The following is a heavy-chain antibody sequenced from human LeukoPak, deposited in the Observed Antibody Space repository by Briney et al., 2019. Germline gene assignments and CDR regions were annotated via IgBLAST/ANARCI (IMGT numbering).Heavy chain of an antibody. CDR3: ARHYYGGSGAFDI. CDR2: IYYSGTA. V-gene: IGHV4-59*08. Sequence: SETLSLTCTVSGGSISSYYWSWIRQPPGKGLEWIGYIYYSGTAYYNPSLKSRVTMSVDTSKNQFSLKLSSVTAADTAIYYCARHYYGGSGAFDIWGQGTMVTVS. J-gene: IGHJ3*02. D-gene: IGHD4-23*01. CDR1: GGSISSYY.